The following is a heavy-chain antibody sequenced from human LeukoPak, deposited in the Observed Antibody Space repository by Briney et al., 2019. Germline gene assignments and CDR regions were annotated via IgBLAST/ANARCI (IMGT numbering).Heavy chain of an antibody. V-gene: IGHV4-39*01. Sequence: SETLSLTCTVSGGSISSSNYYWGWIRQPPGKGLEWIGSIYYSGSTYYNPSLKSRVTISVDTSKNQFSLKLSSVTAADTAVYYCARLEGGLPFDYYDSSGYFGYWGQGTLVTVSS. D-gene: IGHD3-22*01. CDR1: GGSISSSNYY. CDR2: IYYSGST. J-gene: IGHJ4*02. CDR3: ARLEGGLPFDYYDSSGYFGY.